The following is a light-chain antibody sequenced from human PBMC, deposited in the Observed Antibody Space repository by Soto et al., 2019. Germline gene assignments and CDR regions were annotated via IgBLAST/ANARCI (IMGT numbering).Light chain of an antibody. Sequence: QSALTQPASVSGSPGQSITISCIGTSSDVGSYNLVSWYQQHPGKAPKLMIYEGTKRPSGVSNQFSGSKSGNTASLTISGLQAEDEGDYYCCSYAGSLWLFGGGTKLTVL. CDR1: SSDVGSYNL. CDR2: EGT. V-gene: IGLV2-23*01. CDR3: CSYAGSLWL. J-gene: IGLJ3*02.